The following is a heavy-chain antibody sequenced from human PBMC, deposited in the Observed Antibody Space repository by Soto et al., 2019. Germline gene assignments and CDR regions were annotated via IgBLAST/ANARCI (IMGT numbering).Heavy chain of an antibody. CDR2: MNPNSGNT. D-gene: IGHD2-15*01. CDR3: ARGLGCGGGSGLPYYRDV. CDR1: GYTFTSYD. J-gene: IGHJ6*03. Sequence: ASVTVSCKASGYTFTSYDINWVRQATGQGLEWMGWMNPNSGNTGYAQKFQGRVTMTRNTSISTAYMELSSLRSEDTAVYYCARGLGCGGGSGLPYYRDVGGKGATVTVSS. V-gene: IGHV1-8*01.